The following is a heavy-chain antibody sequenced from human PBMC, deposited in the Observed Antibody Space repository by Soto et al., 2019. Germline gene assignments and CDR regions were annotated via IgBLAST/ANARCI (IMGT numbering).Heavy chain of an antibody. J-gene: IGHJ5*02. CDR1: GYTFTSYA. CDR3: ARSRRPMIVVVIGLDP. V-gene: IGHV1-18*01. CDR2: ISAYNGNT. D-gene: IGHD3-22*01. Sequence: ASVKVSCKASGYTFTSYAIGWVRQAPGQGLEWMGWISAYNGNTNYAQKLQGRVTMTTDTSTSTAYMELRNLRSDDTAVYYCARSRRPMIVVVIGLDPWGQGTLVTVSS.